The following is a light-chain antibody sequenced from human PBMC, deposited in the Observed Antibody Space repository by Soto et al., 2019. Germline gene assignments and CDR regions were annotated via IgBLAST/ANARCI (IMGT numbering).Light chain of an antibody. CDR3: QHYGSSSWT. V-gene: IGKV3-20*01. Sequence: EIVLAQSPGTLSLSPGERATLSCRASQSVSSSYLAWYQQKPGQAPRLLIHGVSSRATGIPDRFSGSGSGTDFTLSISRLEPEDFAVYYCQHYGSSSWTFGHGTKVDIK. J-gene: IGKJ1*01. CDR1: QSVSSSY. CDR2: GVS.